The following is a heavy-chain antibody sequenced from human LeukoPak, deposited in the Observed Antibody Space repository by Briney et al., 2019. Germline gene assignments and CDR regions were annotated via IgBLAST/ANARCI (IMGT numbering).Heavy chain of an antibody. V-gene: IGHV4-34*01. J-gene: IGHJ6*04. CDR2: INHSGST. D-gene: IGHD2-2*01. Sequence: SETLSLTCAVYGGSFSGYYWSWIRQPPGKGLEWIGEINHSGSTNYNPSRKSRVTISVDTSKNQFSLKLSSVTAADTAVYYCARAGIVVVPAARGRDYYYYGMDVWGKGTTVTVSS. CDR1: GGSFSGYY. CDR3: ARAGIVVVPAARGRDYYYYGMDV.